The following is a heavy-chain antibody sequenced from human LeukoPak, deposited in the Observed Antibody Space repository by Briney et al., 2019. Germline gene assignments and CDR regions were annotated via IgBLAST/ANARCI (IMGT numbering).Heavy chain of an antibody. CDR2: INAGNGNT. J-gene: IGHJ6*02. CDR1: GYTFTSYA. Sequence: ASVKVSCKASGYTFTSYAMHWVRQAPGQRLEWMGWINAGNGNTKYSQKFQGRVTITRDTSASTAYMELSSLRSEDTAVYYCAKKSALYYYYGMDVWGQGTTVTVSS. CDR3: AKKSALYYYYGMDV. V-gene: IGHV1-3*01. D-gene: IGHD3-3*01.